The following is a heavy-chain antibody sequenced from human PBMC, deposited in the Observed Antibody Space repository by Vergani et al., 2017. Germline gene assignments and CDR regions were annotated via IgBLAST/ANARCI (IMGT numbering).Heavy chain of an antibody. J-gene: IGHJ4*01. CDR2: IHPADSDT. D-gene: IGHD3-22*01. CDR1: GYSFTNYW. Sequence: EVLLVQSGAEVQTPGESLKISCPISGYSFTNYWIGWVRQMPGKGLEWMGIIHPADSDTRYSPSFQGQVTILVDKSISTAYLQRSSLRASDSAMYYCARLYGRDSSGGKYFDYWGQGALVTVT. CDR3: ARLYGRDSSGGKYFDY. V-gene: IGHV5-51*01.